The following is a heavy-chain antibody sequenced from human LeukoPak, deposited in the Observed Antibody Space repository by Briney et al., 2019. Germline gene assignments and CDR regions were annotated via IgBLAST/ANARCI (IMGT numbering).Heavy chain of an antibody. V-gene: IGHV3-30-3*01. D-gene: IGHD3-16*02. J-gene: IGHJ4*02. CDR1: GFTFSTYA. CDR2: ISYDGSSK. Sequence: GGSLRLSCAASGFTFSTYAMHWVRQAPGKGLEWVAVISYDGSSKYYADSVKGRFTISRDNAKNSLYLQMNSLRAEDTAVYYCARAGGLRLGELSLYGYWGQGTLVTVSS. CDR3: ARAGGLRLGELSLYGY.